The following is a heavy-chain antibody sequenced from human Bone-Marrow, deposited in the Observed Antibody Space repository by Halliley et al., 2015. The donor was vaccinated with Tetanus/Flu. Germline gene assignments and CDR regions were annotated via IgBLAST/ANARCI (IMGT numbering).Heavy chain of an antibody. J-gene: IGHJ4*02. CDR2: IDPSASNT. CDR3: ARLAYSGPEDY. V-gene: IGHV5-10-1*01. D-gene: IGHD4-4*01. Sequence: LEWMGRIDPSASNTNYSPSFQGHVTISADVSGSTAYLQWNSLQASDSAIYFCARLAYSGPEDYWGQGTLVTVSS.